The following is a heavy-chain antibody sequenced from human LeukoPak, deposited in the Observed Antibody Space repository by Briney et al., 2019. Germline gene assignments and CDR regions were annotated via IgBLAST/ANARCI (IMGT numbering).Heavy chain of an antibody. CDR2: ISSSSSYT. J-gene: IGHJ4*02. Sequence: GGSLRLSCAASGFTFSDYYMSWIRQAPGKGLEWVSYISSSSSYTNYADSVKGRFTISRDNAKNSLYLQMNSLRAEDTAVYYCARDRPDYILSPHNTYFDYWGQGTLVTVSS. D-gene: IGHD3-16*01. V-gene: IGHV3-11*06. CDR3: ARDRPDYILSPHNTYFDY. CDR1: GFTFSDYY.